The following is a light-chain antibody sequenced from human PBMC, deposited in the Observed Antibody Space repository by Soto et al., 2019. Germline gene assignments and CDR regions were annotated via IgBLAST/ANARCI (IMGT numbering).Light chain of an antibody. CDR2: DAS. V-gene: IGKV3-20*01. J-gene: IGKJ2*01. Sequence: EIVLTQSPGTLSLSPGERATLSCRASQSVSSSYLAWCQQKPGQAPRLLIYDASSRATGIPGRFSGSGSGTDFTLTISRLEPEDFAVYFCQQYGSSPYTFGQGTKLEIK. CDR1: QSVSSSY. CDR3: QQYGSSPYT.